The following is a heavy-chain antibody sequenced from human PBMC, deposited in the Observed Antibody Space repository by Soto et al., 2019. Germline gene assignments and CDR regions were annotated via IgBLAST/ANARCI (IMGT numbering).Heavy chain of an antibody. CDR1: GYTFTRHG. Sequence: QVQLVQSVAEVKKPGASVKVSCKASGYTFTRHGISWVRQAPGQGLEWMGWISAYTGNTNYAQKFQGRVPMTSDTSTRTAYMELRSLRSDDTAVYYCARGDRSGYFSYYGMDVWFQGTTVTVSS. D-gene: IGHD3-22*01. CDR2: ISAYTGNT. J-gene: IGHJ6*02. CDR3: ARGDRSGYFSYYGMDV. V-gene: IGHV1-18*01.